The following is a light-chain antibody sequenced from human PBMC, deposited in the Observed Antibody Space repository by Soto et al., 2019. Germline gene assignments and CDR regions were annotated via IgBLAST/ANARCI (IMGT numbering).Light chain of an antibody. J-gene: IGLJ2*01. CDR1: SSDVGGYNY. CDR3: SSYTSSSTHVV. Sequence: QSALTQPASVSGSPGQSITISCTGTSSDVGGYNYVSWYQQHPGKAPKLMIYDVSNRPSGVSNRFSGSKSGNTASLTISGLQAEDEADYCCSSYTSSSTHVVFGGGTKVTV. CDR2: DVS. V-gene: IGLV2-14*01.